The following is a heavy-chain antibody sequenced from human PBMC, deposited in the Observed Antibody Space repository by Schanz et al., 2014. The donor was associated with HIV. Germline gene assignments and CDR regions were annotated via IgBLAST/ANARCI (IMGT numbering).Heavy chain of an antibody. J-gene: IGHJ6*02. CDR3: AREGPTVTPGYYYGMDV. CDR1: GFTFSNYG. V-gene: IGHV3-30*03. D-gene: IGHD4-17*01. Sequence: QVRLVASGGGVVQPGRSLRLSCAASGFTFSNYGMHWVRQAPGKGLEWVALISYDGSYKYYADSVKGRFTISRDNSKSRLFLQMNSLRAEDRALYYCAREGPTVTPGYYYGMDVWGQGTTVTVSS. CDR2: ISYDGSYK.